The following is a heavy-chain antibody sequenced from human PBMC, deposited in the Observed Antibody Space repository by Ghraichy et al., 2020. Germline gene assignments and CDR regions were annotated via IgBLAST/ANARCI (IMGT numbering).Heavy chain of an antibody. CDR1: GFTFSSYS. V-gene: IGHV3-48*02. CDR3: ARVLVRGAVAGTGQVDYMDV. J-gene: IGHJ6*03. Sequence: GGSLRLSCAASGFTFSSYSMNWVRQAPGKGLEWVSYISSSSSTIYYADSVKGRFTISRDNAKNSLYLQMNSLRDEDTAVYYCARVLVRGAVAGTGQVDYMDVWGKGTTVTVSS. CDR2: ISSSSSTI. D-gene: IGHD6-19*01.